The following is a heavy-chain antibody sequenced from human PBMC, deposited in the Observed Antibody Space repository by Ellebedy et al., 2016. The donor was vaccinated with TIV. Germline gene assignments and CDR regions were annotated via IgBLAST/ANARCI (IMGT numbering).Heavy chain of an antibody. CDR2: ISAYNGNT. Sequence: ASVKVSXXASGYTFTRYGISWVRQATGQGLEWMGWISAYNGNTNYAQKLQGRVTMTTDTSTSTAYMELRSLRSDDTAVYYCARDGGPPSWGYGSGSYYQIKYYYYGMDVWGQGTTVTVSS. CDR3: ARDGGPPSWGYGSGSYYQIKYYYYGMDV. J-gene: IGHJ6*02. D-gene: IGHD3-10*01. V-gene: IGHV1-18*01. CDR1: GYTFTRYG.